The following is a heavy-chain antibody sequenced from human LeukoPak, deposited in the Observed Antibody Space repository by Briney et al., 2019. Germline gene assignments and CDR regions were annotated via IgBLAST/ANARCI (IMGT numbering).Heavy chain of an antibody. CDR2: IIPIFGTA. J-gene: IGHJ5*02. D-gene: IGHD3-9*01. CDR3: ARSLRYFDWFDP. V-gene: IGHV1-69*13. CDR1: GGTFSSYA. Sequence: GASVKVSCKASGGTFSSYAISWVRQAPGQGLEWMGGIIPIFGTANYAQKFQGRVTITADESTSTAYMGLSSLRSEDTAVYYCARSLRYFDWFDPWGQGTLVTVSS.